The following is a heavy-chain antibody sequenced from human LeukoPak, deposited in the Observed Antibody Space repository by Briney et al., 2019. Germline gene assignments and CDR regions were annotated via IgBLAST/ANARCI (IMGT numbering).Heavy chain of an antibody. Sequence: SETLSLTCAVYGGSFSGYYWSWIRQPPGKGLEWIGEINHSGSTNYNPSLKSRVTISVDTSKNQFSLKLSSVTAADTAVYYCARLWFRDDAFDIWGQGTMVTVSS. CDR2: INHSGST. V-gene: IGHV4-34*01. CDR3: ARLWFRDDAFDI. J-gene: IGHJ3*02. D-gene: IGHD3-10*01. CDR1: GGSFSGYY.